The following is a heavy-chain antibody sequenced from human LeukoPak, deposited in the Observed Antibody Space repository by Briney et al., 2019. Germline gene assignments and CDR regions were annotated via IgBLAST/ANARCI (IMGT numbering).Heavy chain of an antibody. J-gene: IGHJ6*02. CDR2: IWYDGSNK. D-gene: IGHD3-10*01. V-gene: IGHV3-33*01. CDR3: ARAGPMVRGVTARERGRYGMDV. CDR1: GFTFSSYG. Sequence: GGSLRLSCAASGFTFSSYGMHWVRRAPGKGLEWVAVIWYDGSNKYYADSVKGRFTISRDNSKNTLYLQMNSLRAEDTAVYYCARAGPMVRGVTARERGRYGMDVWGQGTTVTVSS.